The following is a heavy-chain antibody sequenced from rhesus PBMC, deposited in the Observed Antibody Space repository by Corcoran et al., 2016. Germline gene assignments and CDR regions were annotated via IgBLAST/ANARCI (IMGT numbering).Heavy chain of an antibody. J-gene: IGHJ4*01. D-gene: IGHD6-43*01. CDR1: GGSISSNY. V-gene: IGHV4-173*01. CDR2: ISCSVGST. CDR3: ARVGYSSSPFFDY. Sequence: QLQLQESGPGLVKPSETLSLTCAVSGGSISSNYWSWIRQPPGKGLEWIGSISCSVGSTNYNPSFTSGVTISTDTAKNQFSLKLSSVSAADTAVYYCARVGYSSSPFFDYWGQGVLVTVSS.